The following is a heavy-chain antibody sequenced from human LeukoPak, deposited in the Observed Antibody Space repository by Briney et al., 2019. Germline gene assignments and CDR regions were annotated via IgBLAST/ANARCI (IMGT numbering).Heavy chain of an antibody. V-gene: IGHV3-23*01. D-gene: IGHD3-22*01. Sequence: TGGSLRLSCAASGFTFSSYAMSWVRQAPGKGLEWVSTINGSGDRKYYTDSVKGRFTISRVSSENTLYLQMNSLRAEDTAVYYCARDNTISGYYELGYWGQGTLVTVSS. CDR3: ARDNTISGYYELGY. CDR1: GFTFSSYA. CDR2: INGSGDRK. J-gene: IGHJ4*02.